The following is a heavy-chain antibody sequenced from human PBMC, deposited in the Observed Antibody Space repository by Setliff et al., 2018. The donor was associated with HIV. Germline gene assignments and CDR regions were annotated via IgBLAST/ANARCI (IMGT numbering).Heavy chain of an antibody. CDR2: IHYNDGKT. J-gene: IGHJ2*01. CDR3: ARDPYPYFDYGDWYFDL. Sequence: SETLSLTCTVSGDSITNSMHYWSWIRQPPGKGLEFIGSIHYNDGKTYYNAALRSRVTISADTSKNQFSLNLTSVTAADTAVYYCARDPYPYFDYGDWYFDLWGRGTLVTVSS. D-gene: IGHD4-17*01. CDR1: GDSITNSMHY. V-gene: IGHV4-39*02.